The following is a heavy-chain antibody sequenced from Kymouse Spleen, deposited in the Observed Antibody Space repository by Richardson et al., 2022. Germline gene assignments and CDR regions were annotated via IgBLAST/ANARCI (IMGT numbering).Heavy chain of an antibody. V-gene: IGHV3-33*01. D-gene: IGHD5-18,IGHD5-18*01. CDR1: GFTFSSYG. CDR2: IWYDGSNK. Sequence: QVQLVESGGGVVQPGRSLRLSCAASGFTFSSYGMHWVRQAPGKGLEWVAVIWYDGSNKYYADSVKGRFTISRDNSKNTLYLQMNSLRAEDTAVYYCARERSGYSYGTGSSSWSNWFDPWGQGTLVTVSS. CDR3: ARERSGYSYGTGSSSWSNWFDP. J-gene: IGHJ5*02.